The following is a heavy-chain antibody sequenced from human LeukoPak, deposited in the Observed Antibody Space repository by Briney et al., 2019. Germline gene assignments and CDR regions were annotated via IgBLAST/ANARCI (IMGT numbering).Heavy chain of an antibody. V-gene: IGHV1-69*13. CDR3: ARGSIRTDLDY. CDR2: IIPIFGTA. D-gene: IGHD5-12*01. CDR1: GGTFSSYA. J-gene: IGHJ4*02. Sequence: GASVKASCKASGGTFSSYAISWVRQAPGQGLEWMGGIIPIFGTANYAQKFQGRVTITADESTSTAYMELSSLRSEDTAVYYCARGSIRTDLDYWGQGTLVTVSS.